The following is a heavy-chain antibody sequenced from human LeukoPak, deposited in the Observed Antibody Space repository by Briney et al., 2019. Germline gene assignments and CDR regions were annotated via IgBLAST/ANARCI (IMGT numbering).Heavy chain of an antibody. J-gene: IGHJ4*02. Sequence: SVKVSCKASGGTFSGYAISWVRQAPGQGLEWMGRIIPIFGTANYAQKFQGRVTITADKSTSTAYMELGSLRSEDTAVYYCTFAYYDFWSGYPHRFDYWGQGTLVTVSS. V-gene: IGHV1-69*06. CDR2: IIPIFGTA. CDR3: TFAYYDFWSGYPHRFDY. CDR1: GGTFSGYA. D-gene: IGHD3-3*01.